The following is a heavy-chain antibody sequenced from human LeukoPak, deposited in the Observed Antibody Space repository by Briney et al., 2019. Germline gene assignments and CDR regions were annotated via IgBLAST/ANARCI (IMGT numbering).Heavy chain of an antibody. V-gene: IGHV3-23*01. D-gene: IGHD5-12*01. CDR3: AKGGCFAFDI. Sequence: GGSLRLSCAASGFTFSAYDMQWVRQAPGKGPEWVSGISRSGSTYYRDSVKGRFTISRDNYKNTLYLQMNSLRAEDTAVYYCAKGGCFAFDIWGQGTMVTVSS. CDR1: GFTFSAYD. J-gene: IGHJ3*02. CDR2: ISRSGST.